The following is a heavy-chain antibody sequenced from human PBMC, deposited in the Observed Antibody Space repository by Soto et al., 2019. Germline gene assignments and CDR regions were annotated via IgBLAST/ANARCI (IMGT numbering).Heavy chain of an antibody. D-gene: IGHD2-15*01. V-gene: IGHV3-23*01. CDR1: GFTFSSYA. CDR3: AKCLADCSGGSCYQYYFDY. CDR2: ISGSGGST. J-gene: IGHJ4*02. Sequence: LRLSCAASGFTFSSYAMSWVRQATGKGLEWVSAISGSGGSTYYADSVKGRFTISRDNSKNTLYLQMNSLRAEDTAVYYCAKCLADCSGGSCYQYYFDYWGQGTLVTVSS.